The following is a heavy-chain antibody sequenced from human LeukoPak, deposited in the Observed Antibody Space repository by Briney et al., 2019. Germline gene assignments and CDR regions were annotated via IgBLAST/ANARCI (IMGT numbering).Heavy chain of an antibody. J-gene: IGHJ5*02. Sequence: PSETLSLTCTVSGGSISSSSYYWSWIRQPPGKGLEWIGEINHSGSTNYNPSLKSRVTISVDTSKNQFSLKLSSVTAADTAVYYCARGGAYCGGDCYPNWFDPWGQGTLVTVSS. D-gene: IGHD2-21*02. CDR1: GGSISSSSYY. CDR2: INHSGST. V-gene: IGHV4-39*07. CDR3: ARGGAYCGGDCYPNWFDP.